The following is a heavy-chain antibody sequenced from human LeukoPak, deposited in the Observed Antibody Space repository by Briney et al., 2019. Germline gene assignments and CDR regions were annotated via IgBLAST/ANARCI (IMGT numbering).Heavy chain of an antibody. Sequence: ASVKVSCKASGYTFTSYGISWVRQAPGQGLEWMGWISAYNGNTNYAQKLQGRVTMTTDTSTSTAYMELRSLRSNDTAVCYCARVCRNYYDSSGYYYSDYWGQGTLVTVSS. V-gene: IGHV1-18*01. CDR2: ISAYNGNT. CDR3: ARVCRNYYDSSGYYYSDY. J-gene: IGHJ4*02. CDR1: GYTFTSYG. D-gene: IGHD3-22*01.